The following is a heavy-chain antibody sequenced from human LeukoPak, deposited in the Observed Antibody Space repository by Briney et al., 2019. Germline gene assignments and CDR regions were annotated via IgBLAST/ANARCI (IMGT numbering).Heavy chain of an antibody. Sequence: ASVKVSCKASGGTFSSYAISWVRQAPGQGLEWVGGIIPIFGTANYAQKFQGRVTITADESTSTAYMELSSLRSEDTAVYYCARLLDYGDLFDYWGQGTLVTVSS. CDR2: IIPIFGTA. J-gene: IGHJ4*02. V-gene: IGHV1-69*13. CDR3: ARLLDYGDLFDY. CDR1: GGTFSSYA. D-gene: IGHD4-17*01.